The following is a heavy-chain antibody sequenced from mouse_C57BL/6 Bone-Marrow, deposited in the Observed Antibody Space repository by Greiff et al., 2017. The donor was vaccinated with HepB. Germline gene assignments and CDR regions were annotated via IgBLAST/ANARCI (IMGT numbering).Heavy chain of an antibody. Sequence: VQLKESGGGLVQPGGSLKLSCAASGFTFSDYYMYWVRQTPEKRLEWVAYISNGGGSTYYPDTVKGRFTISRDNAKNTLYLQMSRLKSEDTAMYYCARHGFGPWFAYWGQGTLVTVSA. CDR2: ISNGGGST. CDR3: ARHGFGPWFAY. J-gene: IGHJ3*01. V-gene: IGHV5-12*01. CDR1: GFTFSDYY.